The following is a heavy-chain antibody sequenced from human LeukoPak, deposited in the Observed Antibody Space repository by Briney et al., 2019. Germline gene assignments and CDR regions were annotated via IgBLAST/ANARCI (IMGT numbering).Heavy chain of an antibody. J-gene: IGHJ4*02. V-gene: IGHV4-39*07. CDR3: ARTVAGEDSFDY. D-gene: IGHD6-19*01. Sequence: PSETLSLTCTVSGGSISSSSYYWGWIRQPPGKGLEWIGSIYYSGSTYYNPSLKSRVTISVDTSKNQFSLKLSSVTAADTAVYYCARTVAGEDSFDYWGQGTLVTVSS. CDR1: GGSISSSSYY. CDR2: IYYSGST.